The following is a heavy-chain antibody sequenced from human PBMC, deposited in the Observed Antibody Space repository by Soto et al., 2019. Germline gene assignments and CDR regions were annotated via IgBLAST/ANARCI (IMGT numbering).Heavy chain of an antibody. CDR3: ARVYRQSGYSSSWVVDY. V-gene: IGHV4-31*03. CDR1: GGSINRGGYY. J-gene: IGHJ4*02. Sequence: QVQLQESGPGLVKPSQTLSLICTVSGGSINRGGYYWNWIRQHPGKGREWIGYIFYSGSTYYNPFLRSRFTISANTSENQFSLNLSAVTAADTAVYFCARVYRQSGYSSSWVVDYWGQGTLVNVSS. D-gene: IGHD6-13*01. CDR2: IFYSGST.